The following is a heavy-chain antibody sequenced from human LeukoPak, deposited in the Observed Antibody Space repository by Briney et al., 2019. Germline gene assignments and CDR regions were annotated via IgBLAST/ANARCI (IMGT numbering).Heavy chain of an antibody. CDR3: ARVPCTNGVCYTEDYYYGMGV. CDR1: GGTFSSYA. CDR2: IIPILGIA. D-gene: IGHD2-8*01. J-gene: IGHJ6*02. Sequence: SVKVSCKASGGTFSSYAISWVRQAPGQGLEWMGRIIPILGIANYAQKFQGRVTITADKSTSTAYMELSSLRSEDTAVYYCARVPCTNGVCYTEDYYYGMGVWGQGTTVTVSS. V-gene: IGHV1-69*04.